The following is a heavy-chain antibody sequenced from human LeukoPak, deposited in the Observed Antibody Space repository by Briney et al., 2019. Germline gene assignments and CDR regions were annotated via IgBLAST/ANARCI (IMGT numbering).Heavy chain of an antibody. CDR2: ITYDGYYK. D-gene: IGHD6-19*01. Sequence: PGGSLRLSCAASGFTFSNYGMHWVRQAPGKGLEWVALITYDGYYKYYADSVKGRFTISRDNSKNMYLQMNSLRAEDTAVYFCARDGGSTGWAEYWGQGTLVTVSS. CDR1: GFTFSNYG. V-gene: IGHV3-30*03. CDR3: ARDGGSTGWAEY. J-gene: IGHJ4*02.